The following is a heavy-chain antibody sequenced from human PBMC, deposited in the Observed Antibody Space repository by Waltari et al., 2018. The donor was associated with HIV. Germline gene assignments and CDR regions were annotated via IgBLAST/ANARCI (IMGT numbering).Heavy chain of an antibody. CDR2: VKEDGTEE. J-gene: IGHJ3*01. D-gene: IGHD3-22*01. V-gene: IGHV3-7*03. Sequence: VESGGGVAQPGESRKLSCRGSGFNFGNYWMSWVRQPPGKGLEWLANVKEDGTEEYYLESMKGRFTIYRENDKSTMYLQMDNLRVDDTAMYHCTRGAIYSSGPFDAFDVWGPGTSVVVSS. CDR3: TRGAIYSSGPFDAFDV. CDR1: GFNFGNYW.